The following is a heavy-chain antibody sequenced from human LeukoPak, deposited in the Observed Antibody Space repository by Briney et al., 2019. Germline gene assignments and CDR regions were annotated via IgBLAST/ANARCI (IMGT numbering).Heavy chain of an antibody. D-gene: IGHD2-8*01. J-gene: IGHJ4*02. Sequence: SETLSLTCAVSGGSISSDNWWSWVRQPPGRGLEWIGEIYHSGNTNYNPSLKSRVTISVDKSKNQFSLGLSSVTAADTAVYYCARALRNCTNGVCSYFDYWGQGTLVTVSS. CDR1: GGSISSDNW. V-gene: IGHV4-4*02. CDR2: IYHSGNT. CDR3: ARALRNCTNGVCSYFDY.